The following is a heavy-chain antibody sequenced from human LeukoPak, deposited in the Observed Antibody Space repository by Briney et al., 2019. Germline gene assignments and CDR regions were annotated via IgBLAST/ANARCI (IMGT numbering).Heavy chain of an antibody. CDR1: GGTFSSYA. Sequence: ASVKVSCKASGGTFSSYAISWVRQAPGQGLVWMGRIIPILGIANYAQKFQGRVTITADKSTSTAYMELSSLRSEDTAVYYCARELELRSLYYYYGMDVWGQGTTVTVSS. CDR2: IIPILGIA. D-gene: IGHD1-7*01. CDR3: ARELELRSLYYYYGMDV. V-gene: IGHV1-69*04. J-gene: IGHJ6*02.